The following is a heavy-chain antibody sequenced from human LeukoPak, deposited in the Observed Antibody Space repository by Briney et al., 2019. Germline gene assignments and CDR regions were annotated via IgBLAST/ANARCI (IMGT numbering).Heavy chain of an antibody. V-gene: IGHV1-46*01. Sequence: ASVKVSCKASGYTFTSYYMHWVRQAPGQGLELMGIINPSGGSTSYAQKFQGRVTMTRDTSTSTVYMELSSLRSEDTAVYYCASADILTGYCFDYWGQGTLVTVSS. CDR3: ASADILTGYCFDY. CDR2: INPSGGST. CDR1: GYTFTSYY. J-gene: IGHJ4*02. D-gene: IGHD3-9*01.